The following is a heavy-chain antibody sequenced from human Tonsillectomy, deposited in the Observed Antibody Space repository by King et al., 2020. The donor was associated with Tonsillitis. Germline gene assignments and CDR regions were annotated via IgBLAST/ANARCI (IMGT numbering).Heavy chain of an antibody. CDR2: IFPFLGLA. CDR3: AREGTSSSSGGWAH. J-gene: IGHJ4*02. D-gene: IGHD6-6*01. Sequence: GQLVQSGAEVKKPGSSVKVSCKASGGTFSSNAFSCVRQAPGQGLYWIGRIFPFLGLANYAQKFQGRVTFSADISTSTAYMDLSSLRSEDTAVYYWAREGTSSSSGGWAHWGQGTLVTVSS. CDR1: GGTFSSNA. V-gene: IGHV1-69*09.